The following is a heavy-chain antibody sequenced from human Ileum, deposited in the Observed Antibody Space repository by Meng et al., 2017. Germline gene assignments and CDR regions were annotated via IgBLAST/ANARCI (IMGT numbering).Heavy chain of an antibody. D-gene: IGHD5-18*01. Sequence: QLQESGPGLVRPPETLSLTWTVPGGSVNSGSYYWNWIRQPPGKGPEWLAYIYYTGSTNYNPSLKSRVIISADTSKNQFSLKLSSVTAADTAVYYCARAETALDYWGQGTLVTVSS. J-gene: IGHJ4*02. CDR2: IYYTGST. V-gene: IGHV4-61*01. CDR3: ARAETALDY. CDR1: GGSVNSGSYY.